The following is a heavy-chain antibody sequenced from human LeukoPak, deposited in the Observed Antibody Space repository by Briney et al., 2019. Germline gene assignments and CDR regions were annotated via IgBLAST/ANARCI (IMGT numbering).Heavy chain of an antibody. CDR2: ISSSSSYI. Sequence: GGSLRLSCAASGFTFSSYSMNWVRQAPGKGLEWVSSISSSSSYIYYADSVKGRFTISRDNAKNSLYLQMNSLRAEDTAVYYCAREYDHYYDSSGTPGYWGQGTLVTVSS. V-gene: IGHV3-21*01. CDR1: GFTFSSYS. J-gene: IGHJ4*02. D-gene: IGHD3-22*01. CDR3: AREYDHYYDSSGTPGY.